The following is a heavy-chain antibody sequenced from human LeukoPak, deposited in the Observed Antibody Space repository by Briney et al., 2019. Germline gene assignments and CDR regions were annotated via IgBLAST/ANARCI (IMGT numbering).Heavy chain of an antibody. CDR3: ARAAITTYYYDSSGYFYFDY. V-gene: IGHV4-31*03. D-gene: IGHD3-22*01. CDR2: IYYSGST. J-gene: IGHJ4*02. Sequence: SETLSLTCTVSGGSISSGGYYWSWIRQHPGKGLEWIGYIYYSGSTCYNPSLKSRVTISVDTSKNQFSLKLSSVTAADTAVYYCARAAITTYYYDSSGYFYFDYWGQGTLVTVSS. CDR1: GGSISSGGYY.